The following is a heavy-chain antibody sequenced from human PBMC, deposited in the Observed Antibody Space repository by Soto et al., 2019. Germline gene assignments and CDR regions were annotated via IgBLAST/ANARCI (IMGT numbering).Heavy chain of an antibody. CDR1: GFTFSSYA. V-gene: IGHV3-23*01. J-gene: IGHJ5*02. CDR3: AKIVELFPDYSGWFDP. CDR2: ISGSGGST. Sequence: GGSLRLSCAASGFTFSSYAMSWVRQAPGKGLEWVSAISGSGGSTYYADSVKGRFTISRDNSKNTLYLQMNSLRAEDTAVYYCAKIVELFPDYSGWFDPWGQGTLVTVSS. D-gene: IGHD3-10*01.